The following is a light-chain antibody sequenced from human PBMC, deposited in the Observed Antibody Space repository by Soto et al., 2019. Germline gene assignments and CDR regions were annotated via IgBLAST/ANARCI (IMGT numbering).Light chain of an antibody. CDR3: TSYTPTSTYV. CDR1: SSDVGGYDY. V-gene: IGLV2-14*01. Sequence: QSVLTQPASVSGSPGQSITISCTGTSSDVGGYDYVSWYQQHPGKAPKFMIYEVTNRPSGVSHRFSGSKSGNTASLTISGLQADDEADYYYTSYTPTSTYVFGTGTKV. CDR2: EVT. J-gene: IGLJ1*01.